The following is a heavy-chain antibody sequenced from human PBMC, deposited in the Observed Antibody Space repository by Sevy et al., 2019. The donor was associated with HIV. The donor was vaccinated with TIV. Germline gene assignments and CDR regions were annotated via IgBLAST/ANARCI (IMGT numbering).Heavy chain of an antibody. Sequence: ASVKVSCKASGYTFTAYYIHWVRQAPGQGLEWMGRISPMNGDTNYAQKFQGRVTMTRDTSIGAVYLDLARLRSDDTXXXXXXXXXXXXXXCYEGAYWGQGTLVTVSS. CDR1: GYTFTAYY. J-gene: IGHJ4*02. V-gene: IGHV1-2*05. D-gene: IGHD5-12*01. CDR3: XXXXXXXXXCYEGAY. CDR2: ISPMNGDT.